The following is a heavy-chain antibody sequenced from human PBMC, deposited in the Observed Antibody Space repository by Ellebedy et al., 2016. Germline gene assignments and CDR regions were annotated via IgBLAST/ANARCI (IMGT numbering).Heavy chain of an antibody. V-gene: IGHV3-21*01. J-gene: IGHJ4*02. D-gene: IGHD6-19*01. CDR2: ISSSSSYI. Sequence: GGSLRLXXAASGFTFSSYAMSWVRQAPGKGLEWVSSISSSSSYIYYADSVKGRFTISRDNAKNSLYLQMNSLRAEDTAVYYCARDPGGSSGWYQFDYWGQGTLVTVSS. CDR1: GFTFSSYA. CDR3: ARDPGGSSGWYQFDY.